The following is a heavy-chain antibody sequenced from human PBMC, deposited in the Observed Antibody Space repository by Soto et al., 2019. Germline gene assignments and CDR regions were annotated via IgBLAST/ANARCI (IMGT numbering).Heavy chain of an antibody. CDR2: ISYDGSKK. Sequence: QVQLVESGGGVVQPGRSLRLSCAASGFIFSSYGMHWVRQAPGKGLEWVAVISYDGSKKYYVDSVKGRFTISRDNSKNTLYLKTNRLRAEVTAVYYCAKDLGYYDSSGIMERGAFDIWGQGTMVTVSS. V-gene: IGHV3-30*18. CDR1: GFIFSSYG. CDR3: AKDLGYYDSSGIMERGAFDI. D-gene: IGHD3-22*01. J-gene: IGHJ3*02.